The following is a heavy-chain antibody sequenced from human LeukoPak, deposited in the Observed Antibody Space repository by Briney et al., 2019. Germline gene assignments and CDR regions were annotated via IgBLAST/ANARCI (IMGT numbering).Heavy chain of an antibody. CDR3: ARDGNGGSGSYWVFDY. Sequence: PGGSLRLSCAASGFTFSSYSMNWVRQAPGKGLEWFSSISSSSSYIYYADSVKGRFTISRDNAKNSLYLQMNSLRAEDTAVYYCARDGNGGSGSYWVFDYWGQGTLVTVSS. CDR2: ISSSSSYI. J-gene: IGHJ4*02. D-gene: IGHD3-10*01. CDR1: GFTFSSYS. V-gene: IGHV3-21*01.